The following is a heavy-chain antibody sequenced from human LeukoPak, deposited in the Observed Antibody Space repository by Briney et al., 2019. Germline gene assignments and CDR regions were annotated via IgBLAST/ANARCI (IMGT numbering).Heavy chain of an antibody. CDR3: AKTGDVLRFLEWLWIFDY. D-gene: IGHD3-3*01. Sequence: GGSLRLSCAASGFTFSSYAMSWVRQAPGKGLEWVSAISGSGGSTYYADSVKGRFTISRDNSKNTLYLQMNSLRAEDTAVYYCAKTGDVLRFLEWLWIFDYWGQGTLDTVSS. V-gene: IGHV3-23*01. CDR2: ISGSGGST. CDR1: GFTFSSYA. J-gene: IGHJ4*02.